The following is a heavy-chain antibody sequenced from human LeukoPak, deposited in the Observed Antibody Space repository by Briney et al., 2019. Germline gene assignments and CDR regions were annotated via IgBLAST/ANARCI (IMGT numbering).Heavy chain of an antibody. CDR1: GGSIINYY. CDR3: ARLHIVVVPAATGGWFDP. V-gene: IGHV4-59*04. CDR2: IYYSGST. Sequence: PSETLSLTCTVSGGSIINYYWSWIRQPPGKGLEWIGYIYYSGSTYYNPSLKSRVTISVDTSKNQFSLKLSSVTAADTAVYYCARLHIVVVPAATGGWFDPWGQGTLVTVSS. D-gene: IGHD2-2*01. J-gene: IGHJ5*02.